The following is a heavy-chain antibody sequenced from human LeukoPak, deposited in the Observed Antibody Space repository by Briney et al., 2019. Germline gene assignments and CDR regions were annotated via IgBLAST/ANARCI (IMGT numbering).Heavy chain of an antibody. J-gene: IGHJ4*02. V-gene: IGHV4-34*01. CDR1: GGSFSGYY. D-gene: IGHD3-10*01. CDR2: INHNGST. Sequence: KTSETLSLTCAVYGGSFSGYYWSWIRQPPGKGLEWIGEINHNGSTNYNPSLKSRVTISVDTSKNQFSLKLSSVTAPDTAVYYCARGSPGTVRRPKYYFDYWGQGTLVTVSS. CDR3: ARGSPGTVRRPKYYFDY.